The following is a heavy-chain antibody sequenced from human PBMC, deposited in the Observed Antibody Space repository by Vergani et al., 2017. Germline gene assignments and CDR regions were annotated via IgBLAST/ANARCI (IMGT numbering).Heavy chain of an antibody. CDR2: IYHSGNT. J-gene: IGHJ4*02. Sequence: QVQLQESGPGLVKPPGTLSLTCAVSGGSISTNNWWSWVRQPPGKGLEWIGDIYHSGNTNYNPSLKSRVTISVDTSKNQFSLKLSSVTDADTAVYYCARGGTGEDVLRLLEWLPQRYYLDYWGQGTLVTVSS. D-gene: IGHD3-3*01. CDR1: GGSISTNNW. CDR3: ARGGTGEDVLRLLEWLPQRYYLDY. V-gene: IGHV4-4*03.